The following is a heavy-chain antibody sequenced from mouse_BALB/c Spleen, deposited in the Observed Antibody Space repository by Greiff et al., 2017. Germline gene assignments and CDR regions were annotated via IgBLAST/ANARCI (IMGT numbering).Heavy chain of an antibody. Sequence: EVQLVESGGGLVKPGGSLKLSCAASGFTFSSYTMSWVRQTPEKRLEWVATISSGGSYTYYPDSVKGRFTISRDNAKNTLYLQMSSLKSEDTAMYYCTRDWDWYFDVWGAGTTVTVSS. D-gene: IGHD4-1*01. CDR2: ISSGGSYT. J-gene: IGHJ1*01. CDR3: TRDWDWYFDV. V-gene: IGHV5-6-4*01. CDR1: GFTFSSYT.